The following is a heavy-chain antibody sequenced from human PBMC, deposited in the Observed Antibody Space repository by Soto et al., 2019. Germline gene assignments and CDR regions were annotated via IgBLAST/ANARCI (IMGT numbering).Heavy chain of an antibody. CDR1: GYNFNSHS. V-gene: IGHV7-4-1*01. D-gene: IGHD1-26*01. CDR3: ARDRASGSFDY. J-gene: IGHJ4*02. CDR2: INPNTGNP. Sequence: GASVKVSFKVSGYNFNSHSINWLRQAPGQGLEWMGWINPNTGNPTYEQGFTGRFVFSVDTSVSAVYLQIFSLKADDSAVYYCARDRASGSFDYWGQGTLVTVSS.